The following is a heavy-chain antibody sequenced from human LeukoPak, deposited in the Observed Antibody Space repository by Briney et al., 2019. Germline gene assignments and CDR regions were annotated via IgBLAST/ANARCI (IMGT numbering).Heavy chain of an antibody. D-gene: IGHD6-6*01. CDR3: ARHRGDSSSSLYYFDY. CDR2: IYPGDSDT. J-gene: IGHJ4*02. CDR1: GYSFTSYW. Sequence: GESLKISCKGSGYSFTSYWIGWVRQMPGKGLEWMGIIYPGDSDTRYSPSFQGQVTISADKSISTAYLQWSSLKASDTAMYYCARHRGDSSSSLYYFDYWGQGTLVTVSS. V-gene: IGHV5-51*01.